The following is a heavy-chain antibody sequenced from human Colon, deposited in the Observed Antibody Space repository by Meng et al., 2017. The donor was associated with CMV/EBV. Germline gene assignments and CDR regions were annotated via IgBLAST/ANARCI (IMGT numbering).Heavy chain of an antibody. D-gene: IGHD6-13*01. Sequence: CTGPGGSIRSRSYYWGWIRQPPGKGLEWIGSIYYSGSTYYNPSLKSRVTISVETSKNQFSLRLSSVTAADTAVYYCARIAAVGNIGYWGQGTLVTVSS. V-gene: IGHV4-39*01. CDR1: GGSIRSRSYY. J-gene: IGHJ4*02. CDR3: ARIAAVGNIGY. CDR2: IYYSGST.